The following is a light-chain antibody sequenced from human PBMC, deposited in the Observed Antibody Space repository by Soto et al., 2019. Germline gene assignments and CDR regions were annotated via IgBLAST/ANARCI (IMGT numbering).Light chain of an antibody. J-gene: IGLJ2*01. CDR3: QTWGTGIHVV. CDR2: LNSDGSH. Sequence: QPVLTQSPSASASLGASVKLTCTLSSGHSSYAIAWHQQQPEKGPRYLMKLNSDGSHSKGDGIPDRFSGSSSGAERHLTISGLQSEDEADYYCQTWGTGIHVVFGGGTKLTVL. V-gene: IGLV4-69*01. CDR1: SGHSSYA.